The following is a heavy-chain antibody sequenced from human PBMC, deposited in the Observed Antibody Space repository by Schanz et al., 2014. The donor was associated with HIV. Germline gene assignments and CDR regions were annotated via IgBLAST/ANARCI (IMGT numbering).Heavy chain of an antibody. D-gene: IGHD2-15*01. CDR1: GYTFTGYY. Sequence: QVQLAQSGAEVKKPGASVKVSCKASGYTFTGYYMHWVRQAPGQGLEWMGWINPNSGGTNYAQKFQGRVTMTRDTSISTAYMELSRLRSDDTAVYYCARGRSGYCSGGSCPYGRYYFDYWGQGTLVTVSS. CDR3: ARGRSGYCSGGSCPYGRYYFDY. V-gene: IGHV1-2*02. J-gene: IGHJ4*02. CDR2: INPNSGGT.